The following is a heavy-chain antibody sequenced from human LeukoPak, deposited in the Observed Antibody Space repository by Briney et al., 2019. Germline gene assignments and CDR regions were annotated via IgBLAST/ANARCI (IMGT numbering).Heavy chain of an antibody. CDR2: INFSGNT. J-gene: IGHJ4*02. CDR3: ARSSRYNSAWFLY. CDR1: GGSISTYY. V-gene: IGHV4-59*01. Sequence: PSEALSLTCTVSGGSISTYYWSWTRQPPGKGLEWIGYINFSGNTNYNPSLKSRVTISLDTSKMQFSLKLTSVTAPDTAVYYCARSSRYNSAWFLYWGRGTLVTVSS. D-gene: IGHD6-19*01.